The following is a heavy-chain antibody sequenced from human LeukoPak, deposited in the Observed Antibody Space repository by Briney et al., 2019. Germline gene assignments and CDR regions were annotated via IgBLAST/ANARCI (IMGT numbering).Heavy chain of an antibody. D-gene: IGHD3-22*01. CDR3: AKVGDSSGYYQNYFDY. CDR1: GFTFSSYG. V-gene: IGHV3-30*02. J-gene: IGHJ4*02. CDR2: IRYDGSNK. Sequence: GGSLRLSCAASGFTFSSYGMHWVRQAPGKELEWLAFIRYDGSNKYYADSVKGRFTISRDNSKNTLYLQMNSLRAEDTAVYYCAKVGDSSGYYQNYFDYWGQGTLVTVSS.